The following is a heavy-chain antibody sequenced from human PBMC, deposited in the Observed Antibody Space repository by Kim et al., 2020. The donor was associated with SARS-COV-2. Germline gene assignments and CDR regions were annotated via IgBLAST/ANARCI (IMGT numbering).Heavy chain of an antibody. CDR1: GYTFTSYY. D-gene: IGHD3-3*01. J-gene: IGHJ6*02. CDR3: ARDFGYDFWSGYYPNRYYYYYGMYV. V-gene: IGHV1-46*01. Sequence: ASVKVSCKASGYTFTSYYMHWVRQAPGQGLEWMGIINPSGGSTSYAQKFQGRVTMTRDTSTSTVYMELSSLRSEDTAVYYCARDFGYDFWSGYYPNRYYYYYGMYVWGQGTTVTVSS. CDR2: INPSGGST.